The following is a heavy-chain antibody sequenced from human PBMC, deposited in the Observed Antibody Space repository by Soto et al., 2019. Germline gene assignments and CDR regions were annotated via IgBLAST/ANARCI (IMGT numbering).Heavy chain of an antibody. CDR1: GYTLTELS. CDR3: ATDPRGYCSGGSCYRGYNWFDP. CDR2: FDTEDGET. Sequence: QVQLVQSGAAVKKPGASVKVSCKVSGYTLTELSMHWVRQAPGKGLEWMGGFDTEDGETIYAQKFQGRVTMTEDTSTDTAYMELSSLRSEDTAVYYCATDPRGYCSGGSCYRGYNWFDPWGQGTLVTVSS. D-gene: IGHD2-15*01. V-gene: IGHV1-24*01. J-gene: IGHJ5*02.